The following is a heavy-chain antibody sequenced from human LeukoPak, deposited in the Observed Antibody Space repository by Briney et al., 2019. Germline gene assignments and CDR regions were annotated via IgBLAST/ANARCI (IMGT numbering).Heavy chain of an antibody. V-gene: IGHV1-18*01. J-gene: IGHJ4*02. CDR2: ISAYNGNT. CDR3: ARDRGRYSSSSSDY. CDR1: GYTFTSYG. Sequence: ASVKVSCKASGYTFTSYGISWVRQAPGQGLEWMGWISAYNGNTNYAQKLQGRVTMTTDTSTSTAYMELRSLRSDDTAVYYCARDRGRYSSSSSDYWGQGTLVTVSS. D-gene: IGHD6-6*01.